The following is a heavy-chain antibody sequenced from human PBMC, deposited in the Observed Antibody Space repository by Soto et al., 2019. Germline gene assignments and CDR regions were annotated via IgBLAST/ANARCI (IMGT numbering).Heavy chain of an antibody. CDR1: GFAFSSYW. J-gene: IGHJ6*02. Sequence: VQLVASGGGLVQPGGSLRLSCTASGFAFSSYWMNWVRRAPGTGLEWVASIEEDGNERYYVDSVKGRFTISRDNALNSVYLQMNSLRAEDTAIYFCARAPQVTTFLFSIDVSDQGTTVTVAS. CDR2: IEEDGNER. V-gene: IGHV3-7*03. CDR3: ARAPQVTTFLFSIDV. D-gene: IGHD2-21*02.